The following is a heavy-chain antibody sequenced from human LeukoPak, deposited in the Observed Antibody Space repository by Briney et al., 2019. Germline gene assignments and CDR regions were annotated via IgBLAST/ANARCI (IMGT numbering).Heavy chain of an antibody. V-gene: IGHV3-74*01. J-gene: IGHJ4*02. CDR1: GFTFSSYW. CDR3: ARELHGY. Sequence: GGSLRLSCAASGFTFSSYWMNWVRQAPGKGLVWVSRIASDGSSTTYADSVKGRFSISRDNAKNTLYLQMNSLRVEDTAVYYCARELHGYWGQGTLVTVSS. CDR2: IASDGSST. D-gene: IGHD5-24*01.